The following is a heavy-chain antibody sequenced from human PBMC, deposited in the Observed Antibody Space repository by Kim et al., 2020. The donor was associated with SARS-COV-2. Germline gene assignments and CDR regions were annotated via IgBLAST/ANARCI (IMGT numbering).Heavy chain of an antibody. V-gene: IGHV3-23*01. CDR1: GFTFSSYA. J-gene: IGHJ4*02. CDR3: AKDRSGGINQHHRSTNIVVVPAAMSGDFDY. CDR2: ISGSGGST. D-gene: IGHD2-2*01. Sequence: GGSLRLSCAASGFTFSSYAMSWVRQAPGKGLEWVSAISGSGGSTYYADSVKGRFTISRDNSKNTLYLQMNSLRAEDTAVYYCAKDRSGGINQHHRSTNIVVVPAAMSGDFDYWGQGTLVTVSS.